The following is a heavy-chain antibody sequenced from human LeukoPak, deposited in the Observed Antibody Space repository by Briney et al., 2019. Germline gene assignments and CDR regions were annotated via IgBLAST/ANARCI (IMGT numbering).Heavy chain of an antibody. CDR1: GFTFSGYG. D-gene: IGHD3-22*01. Sequence: GGSLRLSCPASGFTFSGYGMHWVRQAPGKGLEWLAVISDIGSQKSYADSVKGRFTISRDNSKNTLYLQMNSLRAEDTAVYYCARDPLRDYYDSSGYGAFDIWGQGTMVTVSS. V-gene: IGHV3-30*03. J-gene: IGHJ3*02. CDR3: ARDPLRDYYDSSGYGAFDI. CDR2: ISDIGSQK.